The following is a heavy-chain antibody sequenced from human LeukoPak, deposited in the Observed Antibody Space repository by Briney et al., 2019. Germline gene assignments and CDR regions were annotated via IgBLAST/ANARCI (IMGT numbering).Heavy chain of an antibody. CDR2: IYYSGST. V-gene: IGHV4-59*01. CDR3: ARVTGKAAAGRNYYYYYMDV. D-gene: IGHD6-13*01. CDR1: GGSISSYY. J-gene: IGHJ6*03. Sequence: SETLCLTCTVSGGSISSYYWSWIRQPPGKGLEWIGYIYYSGSTNYNPSLKSRVTLSVDTSKNQFSLKLSSVTAADTAVYYCARVTGKAAAGRNYYYYYMDVWGKGTTVTVSS.